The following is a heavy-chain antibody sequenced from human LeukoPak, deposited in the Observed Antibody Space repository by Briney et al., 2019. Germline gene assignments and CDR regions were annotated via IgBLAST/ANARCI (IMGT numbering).Heavy chain of an antibody. Sequence: SETLSLTCAVYGGSFSGYYWSWIRQPPGKGLEWIGEINHSGSTNYNPSLKGRVTISVDTSKNQFSLKLSSVTAADTAVYYCAKDKWQLPHYFDYWGQGTLVTVSS. CDR1: GGSFSGYY. V-gene: IGHV4-34*01. D-gene: IGHD2-15*01. CDR2: INHSGST. CDR3: AKDKWQLPHYFDY. J-gene: IGHJ4*02.